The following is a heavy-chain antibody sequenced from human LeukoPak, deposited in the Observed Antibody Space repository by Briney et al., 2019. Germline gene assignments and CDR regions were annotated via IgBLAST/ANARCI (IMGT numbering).Heavy chain of an antibody. CDR2: IIPIFGTA. D-gene: IGHD2-2*01. CDR1: GGTFSSYA. V-gene: IGHV1-69*13. J-gene: IGHJ6*02. CDR3: ARGPGYCSGTDCYEPPHYSYYSGLDV. Sequence: ASVKVSCKASGGTFSSYAISWVRQAPGQGLEWMGGIIPIFGTANYAQKFQGRVTITADESTSTAYMELSSLRSEDTAVYYCARGPGYCSGTDCYEPPHYSYYSGLDVWGQGTTVTVSS.